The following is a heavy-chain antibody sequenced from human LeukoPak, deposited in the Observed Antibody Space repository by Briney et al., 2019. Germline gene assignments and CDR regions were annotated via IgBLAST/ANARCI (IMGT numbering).Heavy chain of an antibody. Sequence: PSXXLSLTCTVSGGSISSYYWSWIRQPPGKGLEWIGYIYYSGSTNYNTSLKSRVTISVETSKNQFSLKLSSVTAADTAVYYCARVSRRLNYDILTGYPYYFDYWGQGTLVTVSS. CDR1: GGSISSYY. CDR2: IYYSGST. J-gene: IGHJ4*02. CDR3: ARVSRRLNYDILTGYPYYFDY. V-gene: IGHV4-59*01. D-gene: IGHD3-9*01.